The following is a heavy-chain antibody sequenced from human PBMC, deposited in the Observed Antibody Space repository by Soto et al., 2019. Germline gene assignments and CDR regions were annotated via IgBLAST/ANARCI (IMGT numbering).Heavy chain of an antibody. CDR1: GFTFSSYA. CDR3: ARTPTSDY. V-gene: IGHV3-23*01. Sequence: GGSLRLSCAASGFTFSSYAMAWVRQAPGKGLEWLTAISATGGSTYYAHSVKGRFTLSRDNSKNTLYLQMNSLRAEDTAVYYCARTPTSDYWGQGTLVTVSS. D-gene: IGHD2-15*01. J-gene: IGHJ4*02. CDR2: ISATGGST.